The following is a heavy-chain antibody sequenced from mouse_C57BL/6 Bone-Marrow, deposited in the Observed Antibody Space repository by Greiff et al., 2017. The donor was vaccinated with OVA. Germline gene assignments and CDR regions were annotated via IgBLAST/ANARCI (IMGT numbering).Heavy chain of an antibody. CDR1: GYTFTSYW. V-gene: IGHV1-62-3*01. CDR2: IDPETGGT. CDR3: TELVYYYGSS. Sequence: QVQLQQPGAELVKPGASVKLSCKASGYTFTSYWMHWVKQRPGRGLEWIGRIDPETGGTAYNQKFKGKAILTADKSSSTAYMELRSLTSEDSAVYYCTELVYYYGSSWGQGTTLTVSS. J-gene: IGHJ2*01. D-gene: IGHD1-1*01.